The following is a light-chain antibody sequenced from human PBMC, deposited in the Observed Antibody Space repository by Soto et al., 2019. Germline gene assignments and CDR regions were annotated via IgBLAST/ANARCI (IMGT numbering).Light chain of an antibody. CDR3: QQRSNWPLT. CDR1: QSVSSY. CDR2: DAS. Sequence: EIVLTQSPATLSLSPGERATLFCRASQSVSSYLAWYQQKPGQAPRLLIYDASNRATGIPARFSGSGSVTDFTLTISSLEPEDFAVYYGQQRSNWPLTFGGGTKVEIK. J-gene: IGKJ4*01. V-gene: IGKV3-11*01.